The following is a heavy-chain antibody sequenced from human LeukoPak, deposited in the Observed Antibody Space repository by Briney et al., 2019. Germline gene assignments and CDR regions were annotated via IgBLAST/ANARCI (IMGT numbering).Heavy chain of an antibody. J-gene: IGHJ5*02. V-gene: IGHV3-13*01. Sequence: GGSLRLSCAASGFTFSSYDMHWVRQVTGKGLEWVSGIGTAGDTYYPGSVKGRFTISRENAKNSLCLQMNSLRAGDTAVYYCASAAAGTYWFDPWGQGTLVTVSS. CDR3: ASAAAGTYWFDP. CDR1: GFTFSSYD. D-gene: IGHD6-13*01. CDR2: IGTAGDT.